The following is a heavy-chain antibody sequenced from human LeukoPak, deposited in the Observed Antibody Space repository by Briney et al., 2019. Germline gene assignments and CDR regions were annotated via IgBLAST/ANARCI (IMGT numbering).Heavy chain of an antibody. CDR2: IKDDGGEI. CDR1: GSTLSRYS. V-gene: IGHV3-7*05. D-gene: IGHD6-19*01. J-gene: IGHJ4*02. Sequence: GESLRLSCTVSGSTLSRYSMTWVRQAPGKGLEWVAYIKDDGGEIYYVDSVKGRFTISRDNAKNSLYLQMNSLRAEDTALYYCARARRTYSSGPFDYWGQGTLVTVSS. CDR3: ARARRTYSSGPFDY.